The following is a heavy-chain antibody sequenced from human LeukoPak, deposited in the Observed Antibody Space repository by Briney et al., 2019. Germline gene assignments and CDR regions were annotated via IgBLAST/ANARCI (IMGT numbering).Heavy chain of an antibody. V-gene: IGHV3-23*01. CDR1: GFTFSSYA. CDR3: ARGVVWFDDYVWGRYRSEYYFDY. CDR2: ISGSGGST. Sequence: GGSLRLSCAASGFTFSSYAMSWVRQAPGKGLEWVSAISGSGGSTYYADSVKGRFTISRDNSKNTLYLQMNSLRAEDTAVYYCARGVVWFDDYVWGRYRSEYYFDYWGQGTLVTVSS. D-gene: IGHD3-16*02. J-gene: IGHJ4*02.